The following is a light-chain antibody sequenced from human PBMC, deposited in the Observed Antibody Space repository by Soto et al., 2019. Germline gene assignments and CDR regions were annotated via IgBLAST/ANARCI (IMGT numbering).Light chain of an antibody. CDR2: WAS. V-gene: IGKV4-1*01. J-gene: IGKJ1*01. CDR1: QSVLYSSNNKNY. CDR3: QQYNSWPRT. Sequence: DILLTHSPDSLSVSLGERATINCKSSQSVLYSSNNKNYLAWYQQKPGQPPKLLIYWASTRESGVPARFSGSGSGTEFTLTISSLQSEDFAVYYCQQYNSWPRTFGQGTKVDIK.